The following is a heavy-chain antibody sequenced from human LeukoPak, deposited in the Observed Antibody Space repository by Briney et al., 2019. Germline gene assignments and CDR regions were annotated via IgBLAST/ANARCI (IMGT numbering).Heavy chain of an antibody. J-gene: IGHJ5*02. D-gene: IGHD2-2*01. CDR3: AKIYCSSNSCYDGRGWFDP. CDR2: IIPIFGTA. Sequence: SVKVSCKASGGTFSNYIIIWVRPAPGQAQEWMGGIIPIFGTANYAQKFQGRVTITADESTSTAYMELSSLRSEDTAVYYCAKIYCSSNSCYDGRGWFDPWGQGTLVTVSS. V-gene: IGHV1-69*01. CDR1: GGTFSNYI.